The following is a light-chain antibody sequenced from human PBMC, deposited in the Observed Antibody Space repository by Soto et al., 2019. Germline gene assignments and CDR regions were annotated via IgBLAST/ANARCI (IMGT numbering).Light chain of an antibody. Sequence: EIVLTQSPATLSLSPGESATPSCRASQSVTPYLAWFQQKPGQATRLLIYDASNRATGIPDRLSGMRSGAEFDLNISILESDASAGYYWYQRRGWPLLTFGGVTKVEI. CDR2: DAS. J-gene: IGKJ4*01. V-gene: IGKV3-11*01. CDR3: YQRRGWPLLT. CDR1: QSVTPY.